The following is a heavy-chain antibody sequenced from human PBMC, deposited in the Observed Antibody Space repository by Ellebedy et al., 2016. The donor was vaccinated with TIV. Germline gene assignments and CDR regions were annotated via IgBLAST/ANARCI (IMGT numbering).Heavy chain of an antibody. D-gene: IGHD2-2*01. V-gene: IGHV1-69*13. CDR3: ARVVVPAAMPYYYYGMDV. J-gene: IGHJ6*02. Sequence: ASVKVSCKASGGTFSSYAISWVRQAPGRGLEWMGGIIPIFGTANYAQKFQGRVTITADESTSTAYMELSSLRSEDTAVYYCARVVVPAAMPYYYYGMDVWGQGTTVTVSS. CDR1: GGTFSSYA. CDR2: IIPIFGTA.